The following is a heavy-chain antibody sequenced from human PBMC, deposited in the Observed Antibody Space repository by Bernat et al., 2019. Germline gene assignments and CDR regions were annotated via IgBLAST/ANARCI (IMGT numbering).Heavy chain of an antibody. J-gene: IGHJ2*01. V-gene: IGHV4-34*01. CDR3: ARCYSSSWVSNFDL. CDR1: GGSFSAYY. CDR2: INHSGST. Sequence: QVQLQQWGAGLLKPSETLSLTCAVYGGSFSAYYWSCIRQPPGKGLEWIGEINHSGSTNYNPSLKSRVTISVDKSKKQFSLKLSSVTAADTAVYYCARCYSSSWVSNFDLWGRGTLVTVSS. D-gene: IGHD6-13*01.